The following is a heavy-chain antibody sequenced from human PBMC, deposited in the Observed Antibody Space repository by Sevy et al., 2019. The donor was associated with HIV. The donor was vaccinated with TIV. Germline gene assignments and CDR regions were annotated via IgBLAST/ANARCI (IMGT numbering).Heavy chain of an antibody. D-gene: IGHD2-8*01. Sequence: GGSLRLSCAAAGFTFSSYDMNWVRQAPGKGLEWVSKISSSGSSIYYADSVKGRFTISRDNAKNSLNLQMNSLRAEDTAVYYCTRNGGAFDNGFDPWGQGTLVTVSS. CDR2: ISSSGSSI. V-gene: IGHV3-48*03. J-gene: IGHJ5*02. CDR3: TRNGGAFDNGFDP. CDR1: GFTFSSYD.